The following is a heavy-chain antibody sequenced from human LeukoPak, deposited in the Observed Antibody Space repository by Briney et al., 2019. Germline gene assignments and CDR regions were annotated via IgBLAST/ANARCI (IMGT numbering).Heavy chain of an antibody. CDR2: INPNSGGT. CDR1: GYTFTGYY. CDR3: ARAEVSWFDP. J-gene: IGHJ5*02. Sequence: ALVKVSCKASGYTFTGYYMHWVRQAPGQGLEWMGRINPNSGGTNYAQKFQGRVTMTTDTSTSTAYMELRSLRSDDTAVYYCARAEVSWFDPWGQGTLVTVSS. V-gene: IGHV1-2*06. D-gene: IGHD1-14*01.